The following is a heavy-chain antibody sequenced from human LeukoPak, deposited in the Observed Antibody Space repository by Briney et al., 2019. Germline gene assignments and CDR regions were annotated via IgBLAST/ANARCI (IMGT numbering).Heavy chain of an antibody. V-gene: IGHV3-23*01. CDR2: ISGSGGAT. D-gene: IGHD2-2*01. Sequence: GGSLRLSCAASGFSFSSYAMSWVRQAPGKGLEWVSTISGSGGATYYADSVKGRFTISRDNSKITLYLQMNGLRAEDTALFYCAKAVVVVPAATPFDYWGLGTLVTVSS. CDR3: AKAVVVVPAATPFDY. J-gene: IGHJ4*02. CDR1: GFSFSSYA.